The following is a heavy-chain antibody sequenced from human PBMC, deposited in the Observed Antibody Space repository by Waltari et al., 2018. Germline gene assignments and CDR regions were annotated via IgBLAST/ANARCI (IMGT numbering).Heavy chain of an antibody. Sequence: QVQLVESGGGVVKPGGSLRLSCAASGFTYSDYYMSWIRQSPGKGLDSVSYSSSMGMTIYSGVSVKGRFTISTAHAMSSLYLQMHSLRAEDTAVYYCAGGEVWAYSYYYLSQGTLFTVSS. CDR1: GFTYSDYY. V-gene: IGHV3-11*04. D-gene: IGHD5-18*01. J-gene: IGHJ4*02. CDR3: AGGEVWAYSYYY. CDR2: SSSMGMTI.